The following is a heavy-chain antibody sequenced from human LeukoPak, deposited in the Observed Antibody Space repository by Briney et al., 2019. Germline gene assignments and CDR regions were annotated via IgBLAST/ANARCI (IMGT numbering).Heavy chain of an antibody. J-gene: IGHJ3*02. CDR2: IDSRSYTI. CDR3: ARDSRYDNVWGTYPDGAFDI. D-gene: IGHD3-16*01. V-gene: IGHV3-48*04. Sequence: GGSLRLSCEASGLTFSSYSMNWVRQAPGTGLEWVSYIDSRSYTIHYADSVKGRFTISRDNAKNSLYLQMNSLRAEDTAVYYCARDSRYDNVWGTYPDGAFDIWGQGTMVTVSS. CDR1: GLTFSSYS.